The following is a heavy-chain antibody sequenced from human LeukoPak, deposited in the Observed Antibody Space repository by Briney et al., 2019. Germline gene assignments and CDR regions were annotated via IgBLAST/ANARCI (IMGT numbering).Heavy chain of an antibody. V-gene: IGHV3-21*01. CDR2: ISSSSSYI. Sequence: GGSLRLSCAASGFTFSSYSMNWVRQAPGKGLEWVSSISSSSSYIYYVDSVKGRFTISRDNAKNSLYLQMNSLRAEDTAVYYCARAEAYYDSSGYYYPFDYWGQGTLVTVSS. CDR1: GFTFSSYS. CDR3: ARAEAYYDSSGYYYPFDY. J-gene: IGHJ4*02. D-gene: IGHD3-22*01.